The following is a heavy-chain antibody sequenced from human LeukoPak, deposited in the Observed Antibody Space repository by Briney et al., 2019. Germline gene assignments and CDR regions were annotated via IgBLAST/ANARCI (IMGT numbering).Heavy chain of an antibody. D-gene: IGHD2-8*02. CDR2: SNSDGSSI. V-gene: IGHV3-74*01. Sequence: GSLRLSCAASGFTISDYWMHLVRQGPGKGLVWVSRSNSDGSSISYADSVKGRFTISRDIAKNTLYLQMNSLRDEDTGVYYCARDWSFDYWGQGTLVTVSS. CDR1: GFTISDYW. CDR3: ARDWSFDY. J-gene: IGHJ4*02.